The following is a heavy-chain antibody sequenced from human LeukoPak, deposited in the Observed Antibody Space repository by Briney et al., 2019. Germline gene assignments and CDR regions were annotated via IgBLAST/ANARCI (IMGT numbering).Heavy chain of an antibody. Sequence: PSETLSLTCIVSGYSINSGYHWGWIRQPAGKGLEWIGRIYTSGSTNYNPSLKSRVTMSVDTSKNQFSLKLSSVTAADTAVYYCARQADYYDSSGPEWDYYYYYMDVWGKGTTVTVSS. J-gene: IGHJ6*03. CDR3: ARQADYYDSSGPEWDYYYYYMDV. D-gene: IGHD3-22*01. CDR1: GYSINSGYH. CDR2: IYTSGST. V-gene: IGHV4-4*07.